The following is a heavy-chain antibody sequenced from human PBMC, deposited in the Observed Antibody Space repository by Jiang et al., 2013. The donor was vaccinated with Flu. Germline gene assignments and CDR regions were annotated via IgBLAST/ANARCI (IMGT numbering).Heavy chain of an antibody. CDR1: GYTFGSYG. D-gene: IGHD3-22*01. CDR3: ARDRSKYYDSSGGAFDI. CDR2: ISAYNGNT. Sequence: SVKVSCKASGYTFGSYGFTWVRQAPGQGLEWMGWISAYNGNTNFAQKFQGRVTMTTDTSTSTAYMELRSLRSDDTAVYYCARDRSKYYDSSGGAFDIWGQGTMVTVSS. J-gene: IGHJ3*02. V-gene: IGHV1-18*01.